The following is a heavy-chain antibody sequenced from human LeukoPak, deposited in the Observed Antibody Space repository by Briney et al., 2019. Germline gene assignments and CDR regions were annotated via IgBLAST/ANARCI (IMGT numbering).Heavy chain of an antibody. CDR1: GFTVSSNY. CDR2: IYSGGST. CDR3: ARKMEMTFFDY. V-gene: IGHV3-53*01. J-gene: IGHJ4*02. D-gene: IGHD5-24*01. Sequence: GGSLRLSCAASGFTVSSNYMSWVRQAPGKGLEWVSVIYSGGSTYYADSVKGRFTISRDNSKNTPYLRMNSLRAEDTAVYYCARKMEMTFFDYWGQGTLVTVSS.